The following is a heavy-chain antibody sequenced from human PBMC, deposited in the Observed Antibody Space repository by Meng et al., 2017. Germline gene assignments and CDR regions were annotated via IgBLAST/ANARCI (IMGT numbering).Heavy chain of an antibody. Sequence: QGELEVSGPGLENPSQTLSLTCTVSGGSIRRGSYYWGWIRQPAGKGLEWIGRIYTSGSTNYNPSLKSRVTISVDTSKNQFSLKLSSVTAADTAVYYCARDLGAYYYDSSGYSGGDYWGQGTLVTVSS. V-gene: IGHV4-61*02. D-gene: IGHD3-22*01. CDR3: ARDLGAYYYDSSGYSGGDY. CDR1: GGSIRRGSYY. CDR2: IYTSGST. J-gene: IGHJ4*02.